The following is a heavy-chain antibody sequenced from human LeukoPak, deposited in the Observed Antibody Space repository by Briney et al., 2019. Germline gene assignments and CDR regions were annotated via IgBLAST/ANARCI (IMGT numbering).Heavy chain of an antibody. Sequence: GASVKVSCKASGYTFTMYYIHWVRQAPGQGLEWMGMINPSDGATTYAQRFQGRVTMTRDMSTTTVYMDLRSLRSEDTAVYFCGREQSGGLSGSVGGLFASYYTYYYMDVWGRGTTVTVSS. V-gene: IGHV1-46*01. CDR2: INPSDGAT. D-gene: IGHD3-16*01. J-gene: IGHJ6*03. CDR1: GYTFTMYY. CDR3: GREQSGGLSGSVGGLFASYYTYYYMDV.